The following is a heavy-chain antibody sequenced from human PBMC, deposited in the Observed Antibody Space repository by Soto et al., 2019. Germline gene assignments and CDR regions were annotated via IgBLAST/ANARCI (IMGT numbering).Heavy chain of an antibody. D-gene: IGHD3-3*01. J-gene: IGHJ4*02. CDR1: GGTFSGYY. Sequence: QVQLQQWGAGLLKPSETLSLTCAVYGGTFSGYYWSWIRQPPGQGLEWMGEINHSGNTNYNRSLKSRAATSEDTSKNQCSLKLSSVPAADTAVYYCATSALRFLEWLPSATLDYWGQGTLVTVSS. CDR3: ATSALRFLEWLPSATLDY. V-gene: IGHV4-34*02. CDR2: INHSGNT.